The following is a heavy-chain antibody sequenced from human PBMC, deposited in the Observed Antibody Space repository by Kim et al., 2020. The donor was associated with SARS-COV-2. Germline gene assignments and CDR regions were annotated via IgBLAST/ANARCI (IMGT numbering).Heavy chain of an antibody. V-gene: IGHV3-30*04. Sequence: GGSLRLSCAAFGFTFSSYAMHWVRQAPGKGLEWVAVISYDGSYKYYADSVKGRFTISRDNSKNTLYLQMSSLRADDTAVYYCASEGYNTSWSNYGMDVWGPGTTVTVSS. CDR1: GFTFSSYA. D-gene: IGHD6-13*01. J-gene: IGHJ6*02. CDR3: ASEGYNTSWSNYGMDV. CDR2: ISYDGSYK.